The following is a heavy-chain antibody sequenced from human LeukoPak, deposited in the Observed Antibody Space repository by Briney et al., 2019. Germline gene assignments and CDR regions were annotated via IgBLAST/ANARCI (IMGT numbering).Heavy chain of an antibody. D-gene: IGHD2-2*01. CDR1: GGSISSYY. CDR3: ARAAVGYCSSTSCYERAFDI. CDR2: IYTSGST. J-gene: IGHJ3*02. Sequence: SETLSLTCTVSGGSISSYYWSWIRQPAGKGLEWIGRIYTSGSTNYNPSLKSRVTMSVDTSKNQFSLKLSSVTAADTAVYYCARAAVGYCSSTSCYERAFDIWGQGTMVTVSS. V-gene: IGHV4-4*07.